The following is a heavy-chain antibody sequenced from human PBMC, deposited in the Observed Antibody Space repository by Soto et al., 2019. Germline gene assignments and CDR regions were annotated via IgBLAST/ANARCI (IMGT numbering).Heavy chain of an antibody. CDR2: IYHSGST. CDR3: ARGVPNWFDP. D-gene: IGHD6-6*01. Sequence: SETLSLTCAVSGGSISSGGYSWSWIRQPPGKGLEWIGYIYHSGSTYYNPSLKSRVTISVDRSKNQFSLKLSSVTAADTAVYYCARGVPNWFDPWGQGTLVTVSS. CDR1: GGSISSGGYS. J-gene: IGHJ5*02. V-gene: IGHV4-30-2*01.